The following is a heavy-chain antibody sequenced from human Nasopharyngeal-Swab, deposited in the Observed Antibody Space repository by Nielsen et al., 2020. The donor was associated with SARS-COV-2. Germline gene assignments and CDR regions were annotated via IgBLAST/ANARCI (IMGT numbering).Heavy chain of an antibody. D-gene: IGHD3-16*02. J-gene: IGHJ4*02. CDR2: ISSSSSYI. V-gene: IGHV3-21*01. Sequence: GESLKISCAASGFTFSSYSMNWVRQAPGKGLEWVSSISSSSSYIYYADSVKGRFTISRDNAKNSLYLQMNSLRAEDTAVYYCARHYDYVWGSYRPFDYWGQGTLATVSS. CDR3: ARHYDYVWGSYRPFDY. CDR1: GFTFSSYS.